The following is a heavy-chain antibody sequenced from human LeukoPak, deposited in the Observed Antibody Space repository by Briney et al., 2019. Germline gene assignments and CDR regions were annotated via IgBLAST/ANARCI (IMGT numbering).Heavy chain of an antibody. CDR2: INHSGNT. V-gene: IGHV4-34*01. Sequence: SETLSLTCAVYGGSFSGYYCSWIRQPPGKGLEWIGEINHSGNTNYNPSLKSRVTISVDTSKNQFSLKLSSVTAADTAVYYCARGRSPSDYDFWSGRYYMDVWGKGTTVTVSS. D-gene: IGHD3-3*01. CDR1: GGSFSGYY. CDR3: ARGRSPSDYDFWSGRYYMDV. J-gene: IGHJ6*03.